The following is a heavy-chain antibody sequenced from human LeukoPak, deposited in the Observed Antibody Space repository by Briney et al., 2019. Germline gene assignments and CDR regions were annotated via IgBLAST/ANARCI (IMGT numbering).Heavy chain of an antibody. D-gene: IGHD3-3*01. CDR1: GGSISSYY. V-gene: IGHV4-59*01. Sequence: SETLYLTCTVSGGSISSYYWSWIRQPPGKGLEWIGYIYYSGSTNYNPSLKSRVTISVDTSKNQFSLKLSSVTAADTAVYYCARGYYDFWSGYSYNWFDPWGQGTLVTVSS. CDR2: IYYSGST. CDR3: ARGYYDFWSGYSYNWFDP. J-gene: IGHJ5*02.